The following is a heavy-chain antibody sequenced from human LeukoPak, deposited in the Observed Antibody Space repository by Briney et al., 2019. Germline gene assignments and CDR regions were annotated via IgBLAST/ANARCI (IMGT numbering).Heavy chain of an antibody. CDR3: ARQVGATKFDY. CDR1: GGSIRSSSYY. Sequence: PSETLSLTCTVSGGSIRSSSYYWGWIRQPPGKGLEWIGSIYYSGGTYYNPSCKSRVTISVDTSKNQFSLKLSSVTAADTAVYYCARQVGATKFDYWGQGTLVTVSS. D-gene: IGHD1-26*01. J-gene: IGHJ4*02. CDR2: IYYSGGT. V-gene: IGHV4-39*01.